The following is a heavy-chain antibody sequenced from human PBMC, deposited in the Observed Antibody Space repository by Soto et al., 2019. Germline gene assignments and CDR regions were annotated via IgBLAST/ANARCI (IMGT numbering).Heavy chain of an antibody. CDR1: GFTSSNYA. CDR3: ARSLQNHAFWSDLDGFDV. Sequence: GGSLRLSCAISGFTSSNYAMNWVRQAPGKGLEWVSSITSSGASTFYADSVKGRFTISRDVSKNTVYLQMNSLRVEDSAIYYCARSLQNHAFWSDLDGFDVWGQGTMVTVS. CDR2: ITSSGAST. J-gene: IGHJ3*01. V-gene: IGHV3-23*01. D-gene: IGHD3-3*01.